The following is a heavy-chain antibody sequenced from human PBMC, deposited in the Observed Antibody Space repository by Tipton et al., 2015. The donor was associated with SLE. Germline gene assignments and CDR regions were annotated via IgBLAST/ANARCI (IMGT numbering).Heavy chain of an antibody. V-gene: IGHV4-39*07. D-gene: IGHD7-27*01. CDR2: IYYSGST. CDR1: GGSISSSSYQ. Sequence: TLSLTCTVSGGSISSSSYQWAWIRQSPGKGLEWIGNIYYSGSTFSNPSLKSRLTVSVDTSKNQFSLKLSSVTAADTALYYCARVLTGSCFDNWGQGTLVTVSS. J-gene: IGHJ4*02. CDR3: ARVLTGSCFDN.